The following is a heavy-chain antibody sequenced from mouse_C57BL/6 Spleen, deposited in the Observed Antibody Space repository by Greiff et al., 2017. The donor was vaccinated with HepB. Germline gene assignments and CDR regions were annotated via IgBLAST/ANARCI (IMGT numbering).Heavy chain of an antibody. D-gene: IGHD2-1*01. CDR1: GYTFTSYW. J-gene: IGHJ2*01. CDR2: IDPSDSYP. V-gene: IGHV1-69*01. Sequence: VQLQQPGAELVMPGASVKLSCKASGYTFTSYWMHWVKQRPGQGLEWIGEIDPSDSYPNYNQKFKGKSTLTVDKSSSTAYMQLSSLTSEDSAVYYCARGRGNYDYFDYWGQGTTLTVSS. CDR3: ARGRGNYDYFDY.